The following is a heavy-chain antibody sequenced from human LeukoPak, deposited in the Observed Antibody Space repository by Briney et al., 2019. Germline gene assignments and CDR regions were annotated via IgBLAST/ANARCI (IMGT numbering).Heavy chain of an antibody. CDR2: IYYSGST. D-gene: IGHD1-26*01. CDR1: GGSISSYY. J-gene: IGHJ4*02. V-gene: IGHV4-59*01. Sequence: SETLSLTCTVSGGSISSYYWSWIRQPPGKGLEWIGYIYYSGSTNYNPSLKSRVTISVDTSKNQFSLKLSSVTAADTAVYYCARDTGEANDYWGQGTLVTVSS. CDR3: ARDTGEANDY.